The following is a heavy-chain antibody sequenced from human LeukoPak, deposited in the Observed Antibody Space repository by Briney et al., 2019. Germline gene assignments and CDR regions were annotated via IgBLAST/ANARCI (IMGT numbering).Heavy chain of an antibody. CDR2: IRTKRYSGTS. CDR1: GFTFGDYG. V-gene: IGHV3-49*04. J-gene: IGHJ4*02. Sequence: GESLKISCTSSGFTFGDYGVSWGRQAPGKGLEWVSFIRTKRYSGTSEYAASVKGRFTISRDDSKSIAYLQMDSLKIEDTALYYCTRAPCNSANYPYCFDNWGQGTLVTVSP. D-gene: IGHD4/OR15-4a*01. CDR3: TRAPCNSANYPYCFDN.